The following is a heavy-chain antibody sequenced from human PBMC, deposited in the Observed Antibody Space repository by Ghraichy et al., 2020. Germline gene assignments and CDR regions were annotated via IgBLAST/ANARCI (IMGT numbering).Heavy chain of an antibody. J-gene: IGHJ4*02. V-gene: IGHV1-8*01. Sequence: ASVKVSCKASGYTFTNYDINWVRQATGQGLDWMGWMNPNSGNTGYAQKFQDRVTMTRNTSISTAYMELSSLRSDDTAVYYCARFCSRTGCYNSFDHWGQGTLVIVSS. CDR2: MNPNSGNT. D-gene: IGHD2-2*02. CDR3: ARFCSRTGCYNSFDH. CDR1: GYTFTNYD.